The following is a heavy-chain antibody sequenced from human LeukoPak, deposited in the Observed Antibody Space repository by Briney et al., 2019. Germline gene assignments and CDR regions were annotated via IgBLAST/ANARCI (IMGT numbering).Heavy chain of an antibody. V-gene: IGHV4-38-2*02. D-gene: IGHD4-17*01. CDR3: ARDTGHMDV. Sequence: PSETLSLTCTVPGYSISSGYYWGWIRQPPGKGLEWIGSIYHSGSTYYNPSLKSRVTISVDTSKNQFSLKLSSVTAADTAVYYCARDTGHMDVWGKGTTVTVSS. CDR1: GYSISSGYY. J-gene: IGHJ6*03. CDR2: IYHSGST.